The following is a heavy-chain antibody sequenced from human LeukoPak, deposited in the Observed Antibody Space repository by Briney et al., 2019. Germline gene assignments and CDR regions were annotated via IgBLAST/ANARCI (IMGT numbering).Heavy chain of an antibody. Sequence: SQTLSLTCTVSGGSISRGDYYWSWIRQSPGKGLEWIGCIYYSGSTYYYNPSLKSRITISVDTSKNQFSLKLSSVTAADTAVYYCARDSGVLGDFDYWGQGTLVTVSS. CDR2: IYYSGSTY. CDR1: GGSISRGDYY. CDR3: ARDSGVLGDFDY. J-gene: IGHJ4*02. V-gene: IGHV4-30-4*08. D-gene: IGHD1-26*01.